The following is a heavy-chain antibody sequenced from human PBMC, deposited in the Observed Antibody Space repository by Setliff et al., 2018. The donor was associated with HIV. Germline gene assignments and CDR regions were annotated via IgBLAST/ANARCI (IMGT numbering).Heavy chain of an antibody. CDR2: VYHGGSA. D-gene: IGHD5-18*01. CDR1: GYSISSSYY. V-gene: IGHV4-38-2*01. Sequence: SETLSLTCAVSGYSISSSYYWGWIRQPPGKGLEWIASVYHGGSAYYNPSLKSRVTTSVDTSKNQFSLRLTSVTAADTAVYYCARTLRAAAMGYFDYWGQGTLVTVSS. CDR3: ARTLRAAAMGYFDY. J-gene: IGHJ4*02.